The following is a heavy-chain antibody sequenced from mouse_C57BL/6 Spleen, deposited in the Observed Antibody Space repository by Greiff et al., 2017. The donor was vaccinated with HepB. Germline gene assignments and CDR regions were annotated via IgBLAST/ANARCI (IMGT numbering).Heavy chain of an antibody. Sequence: QVQLQQSGPELVKPGASVKISCKASGYAFSSSWMNWVKQRPGKGLEWIGRIYPGDGDTNYNGKFKGKATLTADKSSSTAYMQLSSLTSEDSAVYFCALGCYGFAYWGQGTLVTVSA. V-gene: IGHV1-82*01. CDR2: IYPGDGDT. J-gene: IGHJ3*01. CDR1: GYAFSSSW. CDR3: ALGCYGFAY. D-gene: IGHD1-2*01.